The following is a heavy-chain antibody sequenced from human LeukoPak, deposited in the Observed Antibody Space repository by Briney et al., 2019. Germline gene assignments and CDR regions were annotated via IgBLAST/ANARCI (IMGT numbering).Heavy chain of an antibody. V-gene: IGHV1-2*02. CDR2: INPNNGGT. D-gene: IGHD3-10*01. CDR1: GYTFTSYY. CDR3: ARGIIITTTGSFDY. Sequence: ASVKVSCKASGYTFTSYYMHWVRQVPGQGFEWMGWINPNNGGTNYAQKFRGRVTVTRDTPISTLYMELGSLRSDDTAVYFCARGIIITTTGSFDYWGQGTLVTVSS. J-gene: IGHJ4*02.